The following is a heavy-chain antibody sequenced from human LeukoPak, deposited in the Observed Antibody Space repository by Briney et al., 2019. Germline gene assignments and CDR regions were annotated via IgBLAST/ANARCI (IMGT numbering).Heavy chain of an antibody. CDR2: IYPGDSAT. Sequence: PGESLKISCKGSGYSFTNYWIGWVRQMPGKGLEWMGIIYPGDSATRYSPSFQGQVTISADKSITTAYLQWSSLKASDTAMYYCASLRYSGYGGPLYFDYWGQGTLVTVSS. CDR1: GYSFTNYW. V-gene: IGHV5-51*01. D-gene: IGHD5-12*01. J-gene: IGHJ4*02. CDR3: ASLRYSGYGGPLYFDY.